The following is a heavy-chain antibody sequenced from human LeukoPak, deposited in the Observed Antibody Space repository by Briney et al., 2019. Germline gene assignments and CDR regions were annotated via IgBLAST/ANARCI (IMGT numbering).Heavy chain of an antibody. CDR2: IYYSGRT. V-gene: IGHV4-39*01. CDR3: ARRATSGSLDY. CDR1: GGSNSSSSYY. J-gene: IGHJ4*02. D-gene: IGHD3-22*01. Sequence: SETLSLTCTVSGGSNSSSSYYWGWIRQPPGKGLEWIGSIYYSGRTYYSPSLKSRVTISEDTSKNQFSLKLSSVTVADTAIYYCARRATSGSLDYWGQGTLVTVSS.